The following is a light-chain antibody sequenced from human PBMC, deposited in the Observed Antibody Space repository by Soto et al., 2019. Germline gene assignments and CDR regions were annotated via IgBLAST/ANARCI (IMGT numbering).Light chain of an antibody. CDR2: DAS. Sequence: EIVLTQSPATLSLSPGESATLSCRASQTVSITYLTWYQQKPGQAPRLLIYDASNRAAGIPARFSGSGSGTDFTLTISSLEPEDFAIYYCQQRQYWPPITFGQGTRLEIK. CDR3: QQRQYWPPIT. CDR1: QTVSITY. J-gene: IGKJ5*01. V-gene: IGKV3-11*01.